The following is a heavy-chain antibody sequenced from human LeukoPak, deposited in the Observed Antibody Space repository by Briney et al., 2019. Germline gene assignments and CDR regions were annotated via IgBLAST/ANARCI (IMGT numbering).Heavy chain of an antibody. D-gene: IGHD3-22*01. CDR1: GFTFSSYW. CDR2: LYTGGGT. V-gene: IGHV3-53*01. Sequence: GGSLRLSCAASGFTFSSYWMSWVRQAPGKGLEWVSVLYTGGGTDHADSVKGRFTISRDNSKNTLSLQMNSLRVEDTAIYYCTRSGYRHPYHFDSWGQGTLVIVSS. CDR3: TRSGYRHPYHFDS. J-gene: IGHJ4*02.